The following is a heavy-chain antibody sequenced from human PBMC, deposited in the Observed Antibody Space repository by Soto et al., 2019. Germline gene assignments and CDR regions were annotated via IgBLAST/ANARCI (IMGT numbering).Heavy chain of an antibody. D-gene: IGHD3-10*01. Sequence: QVQLQESGPGLVKPSQTLSLTCTVSGGSISSGGYYWSWIRQHPGKGLEWIGYIYYSGSTYYNPSLKSSVTISVDTYKNQLYRKLSTVTAAETAVYYCARETDGATRIYRSQGTLVSVS. V-gene: IGHV4-31*03. CDR1: GGSISSGGYY. J-gene: IGHJ4*02. CDR3: ARETDGATRIY. CDR2: IYYSGST.